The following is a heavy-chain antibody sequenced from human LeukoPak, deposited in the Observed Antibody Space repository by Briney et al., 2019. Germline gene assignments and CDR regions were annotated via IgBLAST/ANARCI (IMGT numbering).Heavy chain of an antibody. D-gene: IGHD3-3*01. V-gene: IGHV4-61*02. J-gene: IGHJ3*02. CDR1: GGSISSGSYY. CDR3: ARAEVGRFLEWLFMDAFDI. CDR2: IYTSGST. Sequence: SQTLSLTCTVSGGSISSGSYYWNWIRQPAGKGLEWIGRIYTSGSTNYNPSLKSRVTISVDTSKNQFSLKLSSVTAADTAVYYCARAEVGRFLEWLFMDAFDIWGQGTMVTVSS.